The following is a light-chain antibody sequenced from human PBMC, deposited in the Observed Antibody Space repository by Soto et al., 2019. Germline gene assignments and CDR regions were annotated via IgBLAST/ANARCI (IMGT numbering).Light chain of an antibody. J-gene: IGKJ5*01. CDR3: QQYNNWPPIT. CDR2: GAS. V-gene: IGKV3-15*01. Sequence: EIVITPSPDTLSLSPGARSTLSCRASQSVTSNSLAWYQQKPGQAPRLLIYGASTRATGIPARFSGSGSGTEFTLTISSLQSEDFAVYYCQQYNNWPPITFGQGTLLEIK. CDR1: QSVTSN.